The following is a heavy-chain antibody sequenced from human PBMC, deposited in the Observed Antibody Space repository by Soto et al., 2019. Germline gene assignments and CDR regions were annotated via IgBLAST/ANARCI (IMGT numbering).Heavy chain of an antibody. V-gene: IGHV3-30-3*01. CDR1: GFTFNSYT. D-gene: IGHD5-12*01. Sequence: PGGSLRLSCAASGFTFNSYTMHWVRQAPGKGLEWVAVISYDGSNKYYADSVKGRFTISRDNSKNTLYVQMNSLRVEDTAVYYCARDPQWLRRFDERGQGTLVTVSS. J-gene: IGHJ4*02. CDR2: ISYDGSNK. CDR3: ARDPQWLRRFDE.